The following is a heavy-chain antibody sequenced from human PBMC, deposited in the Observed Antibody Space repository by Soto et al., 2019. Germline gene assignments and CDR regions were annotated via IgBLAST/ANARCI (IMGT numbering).Heavy chain of an antibody. CDR3: ARFDSSGYYGTSLDI. J-gene: IGHJ3*02. Sequence: QVQLVQSGAEVKKPGSSVKVSCKASGGTFSSYAISCARRSPGQRLAGMGGIIPIFGTANYAQKYQGRVRITADDSTSTAYMGLSSLRSEDTVVDYCARFDSSGYYGTSLDIWGQGTMVTVSS. D-gene: IGHD3-22*01. CDR2: IIPIFGTA. CDR1: GGTFSSYA. V-gene: IGHV1-69*12.